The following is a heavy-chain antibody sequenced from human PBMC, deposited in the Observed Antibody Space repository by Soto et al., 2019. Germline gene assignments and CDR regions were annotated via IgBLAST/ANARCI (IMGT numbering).Heavy chain of an antibody. Sequence: QVQLVESGGGVVQPGRSLRLSCAASGFTFSSYGMQWVRQAPGKGLERVAGIWYDGSNKYYADSVKGRFTISRDNSKNTLYLQINSLSAEDTAVYYCARGYGDSSYYSYGMDVWGQGTTVTVSS. V-gene: IGHV3-33*01. CDR3: ARGYGDSSYYSYGMDV. CDR1: GFTFSSYG. J-gene: IGHJ6*02. D-gene: IGHD4-17*01. CDR2: IWYDGSNK.